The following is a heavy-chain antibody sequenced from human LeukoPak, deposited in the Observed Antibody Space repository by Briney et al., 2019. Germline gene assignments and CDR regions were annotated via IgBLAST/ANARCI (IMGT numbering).Heavy chain of an antibody. CDR2: IYTSGST. D-gene: IGHD6-19*01. Sequence: SQTLSLTCTVSGGSFSSGSYYWSWIRQPAGKGLEWIGRIYTSGSTNYNPSLKSRVTISVDTSKNQFSLKLSSVTAADTAVYYCARERGVGAVAGGWFDPWGQGTLVTVSS. J-gene: IGHJ5*02. CDR1: GGSFSSGSYY. CDR3: ARERGVGAVAGGWFDP. V-gene: IGHV4-61*02.